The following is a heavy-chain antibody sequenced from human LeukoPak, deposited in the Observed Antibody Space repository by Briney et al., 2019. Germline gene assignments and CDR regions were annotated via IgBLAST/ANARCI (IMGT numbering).Heavy chain of an antibody. J-gene: IGHJ4*02. D-gene: IGHD3-16*02. CDR3: ASNVWGSYRLDY. CDR2: IIPIFGTA. CDR1: GGTFSSYA. V-gene: IGHV1-69*13. Sequence: SVKVSCKASGGTFSSYAISWVRQAPGQGLEWMGGIIPIFGTANYAQKFQGRVTITADESTSTAYMELSSLRSEDTAVYYCASNVWGSYRLDYWGQGTLVTVSS.